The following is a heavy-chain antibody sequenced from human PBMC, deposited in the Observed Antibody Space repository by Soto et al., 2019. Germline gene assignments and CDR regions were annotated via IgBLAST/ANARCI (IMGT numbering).Heavy chain of an antibody. CDR3: AKGRGYCSSTSCDVGIGY. J-gene: IGHJ4*02. V-gene: IGHV3-23*01. CDR1: GFTFSSYA. CDR2: ISGSGGST. D-gene: IGHD2-2*01. Sequence: EVQLLESGGGLVQPGGSLRLSCAASGFTFSSYAMSWVRQAPGKGLEWASAISGSGGSTYYADSVKGRFTISRDNSKNSLYLQMNSLRAEVTEVYYCAKGRGYCSSTSCDVGIGYWGQGTLVTVSS.